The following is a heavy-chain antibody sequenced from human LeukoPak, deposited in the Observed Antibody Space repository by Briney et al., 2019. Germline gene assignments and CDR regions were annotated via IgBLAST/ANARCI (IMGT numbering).Heavy chain of an antibody. Sequence: GGSLRLSCAVSGFTFSSYWMHWVRHAPGKGLVWVSRIDRDGSRINYADSVKGRFTISRDDSKNTLYLQMNSLRAEDTAVYYCAKDRQCYDRSGYCPIDYWGQGTLVIVSA. J-gene: IGHJ4*02. CDR3: AKDRQCYDRSGYCPIDY. CDR1: GFTFSSYW. D-gene: IGHD3-22*01. V-gene: IGHV3-74*01. CDR2: IDRDGSRI.